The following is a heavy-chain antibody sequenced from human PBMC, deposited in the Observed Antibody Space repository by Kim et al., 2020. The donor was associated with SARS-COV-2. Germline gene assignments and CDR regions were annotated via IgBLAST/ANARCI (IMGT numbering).Heavy chain of an antibody. Sequence: NTIYSQKFQAGVSITRDTSATTAYLELSGLRSEDTAVYYCAREAVAGSFDYWGQGTLVTVSS. CDR3: AREAVAGSFDY. CDR2: NT. V-gene: IGHV1-3*01. D-gene: IGHD6-19*01. J-gene: IGHJ4*02.